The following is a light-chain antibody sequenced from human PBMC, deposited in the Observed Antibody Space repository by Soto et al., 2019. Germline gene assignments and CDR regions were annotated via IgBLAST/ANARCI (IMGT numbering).Light chain of an antibody. CDR2: AAS. Sequence: DIHMTQSPSSLSASVEDRVTISCRASQTISSRLSWYQQEPGKAPGLLIYAASRLQSGVPSRLTGSGSGTDFTLTISGPQPEDFATYYCQRSHSRVTFGQGTKVDNK. CDR1: QTISSR. V-gene: IGKV1-39*01. J-gene: IGKJ1*01. CDR3: QRSHSRVT.